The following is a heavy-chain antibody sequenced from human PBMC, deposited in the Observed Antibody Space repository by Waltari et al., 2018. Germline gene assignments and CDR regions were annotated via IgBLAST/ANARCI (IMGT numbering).Heavy chain of an antibody. CDR1: GGSFSGYY. CDR2: INHSGST. CDR3: ASSGNNWFDP. V-gene: IGHV4-34*01. J-gene: IGHJ5*02. Sequence: QVQLQQWGAGLLKPSETLSLTCAVYGGSFSGYYWSWIRQPPGKGLEWIWEINHSGSTNYNPSLKSRVTISVDTSKNQFSLKLSSVTAADTAVYYCASSGNNWFDPWGQGTLVTVSS. D-gene: IGHD3-10*01.